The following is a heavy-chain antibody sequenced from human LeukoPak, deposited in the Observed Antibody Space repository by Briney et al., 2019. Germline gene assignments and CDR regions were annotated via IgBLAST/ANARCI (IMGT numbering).Heavy chain of an antibody. V-gene: IGHV3-23*01. J-gene: IGHJ4*02. CDR1: GFTFSSYA. D-gene: IGHD4-11*01. CDR2: ISGSGGST. CDR3: AKGPSRFDYSNYFDY. Sequence: GGSLRLSCAASGFTFSSYAMSWVRQAPGKGLEWVSAISGSGGSTYYADSVKGRFTISRDNSKNTLYLQMNSLRAEDTAVYYCAKGPSRFDYSNYFDYWGQGTLVTVSS.